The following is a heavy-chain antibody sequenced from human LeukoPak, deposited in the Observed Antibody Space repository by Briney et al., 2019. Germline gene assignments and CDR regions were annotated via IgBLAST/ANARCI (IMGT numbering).Heavy chain of an antibody. Sequence: SETLSLTCTVSGGSISSSSYYWGWIRQPPGKGLEWIGSIYYSGSTNYNPSLKSRVTISVDTSKNQFSLKLSSVTAADTAVYYCARGYYDSSGYYFPFDYWGQGTLVTVSS. CDR1: GGSISSSSYY. CDR3: ARGYYDSSGYYFPFDY. J-gene: IGHJ4*02. D-gene: IGHD3-22*01. V-gene: IGHV4-39*07. CDR2: IYYSGST.